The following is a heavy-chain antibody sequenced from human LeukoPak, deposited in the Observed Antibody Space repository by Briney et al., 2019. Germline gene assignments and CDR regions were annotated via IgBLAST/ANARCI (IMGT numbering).Heavy chain of an antibody. CDR2: ISVNGGST. CDR3: AKTAVSMDRGASDY. D-gene: IGHD3-10*01. J-gene: IGHJ4*02. V-gene: IGHV3-23*01. Sequence: GGSLRLSCAASGFTFSSYAMSWVRQAPGKGLEWVSAISVNGGSTYYADSVKGRFTISRDNSKNTLYLQMNSLRAEDTAVYYCAKTAVSMDRGASDYWGQGTLVTVSS. CDR1: GFTFSSYA.